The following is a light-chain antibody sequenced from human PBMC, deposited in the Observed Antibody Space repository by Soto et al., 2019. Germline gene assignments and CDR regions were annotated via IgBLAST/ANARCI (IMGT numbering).Light chain of an antibody. V-gene: IGKV1-5*03. Sequence: DIQMIQSPSSLSASVGDRFTITCLAIQTISSWLAWYEQKAGKAPKLLIYKASTLKSGVPSRFRGSGSGTEFTLTISSLQPDDFATYYCQHYNSYSEAFGQGTKVDIK. CDR3: QHYNSYSEA. CDR2: KAS. J-gene: IGKJ1*01. CDR1: QTISSW.